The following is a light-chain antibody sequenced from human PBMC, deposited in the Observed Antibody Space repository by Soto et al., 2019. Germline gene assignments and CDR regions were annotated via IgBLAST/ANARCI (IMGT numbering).Light chain of an antibody. J-gene: IGLJ1*01. CDR1: SSNIGINT. V-gene: IGLV1-44*01. Sequence: QSVLTQPLSASGTPGQRVTVSCSGSSSNIGINTVNWYQHLPGTAPKLLIYNSDQRPSGVPDRISGSKSGTSASLAIGGLQSEDEADYYCAAWDDSLNGFFVFGTGTKLTVL. CDR2: NSD. CDR3: AAWDDSLNGFFV.